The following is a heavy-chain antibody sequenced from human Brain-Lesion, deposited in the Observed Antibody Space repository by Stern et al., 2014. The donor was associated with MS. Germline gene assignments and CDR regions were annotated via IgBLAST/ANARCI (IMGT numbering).Heavy chain of an antibody. V-gene: IGHV1-2*02. D-gene: IGHD3-10*01. CDR2: IHPNSGGT. CDR1: GYTFTGYY. CDR3: ARGYYGSGRPQKGMDV. Sequence: VQLEESGAEVKKPGASVKVSCKASGYTFTGYYMYWVRQAPGQRLEWMGWIHPNSGGTHYAQKFQGRVTMTRDTSITTAYMELSRLRSDDTAVYYCARGYYGSGRPQKGMDVWGQGTTVTVSS. J-gene: IGHJ6*02.